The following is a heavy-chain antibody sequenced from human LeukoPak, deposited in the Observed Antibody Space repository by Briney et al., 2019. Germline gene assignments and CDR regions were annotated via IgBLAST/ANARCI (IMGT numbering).Heavy chain of an antibody. CDR3: ARRTGAAPGEFFLH. V-gene: IGHV3-53*01. Sequence: GGSLRLSCAGSGFIVSDSYTSWVHQGPGKGLEWVSAIYSSGSTDYADSVRGRFTIARDTSKSMVYLQMNSLTAEDTAIYYCARRTGAAPGEFFLHWGQGTLVTVSS. CDR1: GFIVSDSY. D-gene: IGHD6-19*01. CDR2: IYSSGST. J-gene: IGHJ1*01.